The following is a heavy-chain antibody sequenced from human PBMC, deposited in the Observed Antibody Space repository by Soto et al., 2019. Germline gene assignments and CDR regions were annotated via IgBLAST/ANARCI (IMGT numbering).Heavy chain of an antibody. D-gene: IGHD6-13*01. J-gene: IGHJ6*02. CDR1: GFTFSSYG. V-gene: IGHV3-30*18. Sequence: QVQLVESGGGVVQPGRSLRLSCAASGFTFSSYGMHWVRQAPGKGLEWVAVISYDGSNKYYADSVKGRFTISRDNSKNTLYLQMNSLRAEDTAVYYCAKGTIAAAGTLVRDDTYYYYYYGMDVWGQGTTVTVSS. CDR2: ISYDGSNK. CDR3: AKGTIAAAGTLVRDDTYYYYYYGMDV.